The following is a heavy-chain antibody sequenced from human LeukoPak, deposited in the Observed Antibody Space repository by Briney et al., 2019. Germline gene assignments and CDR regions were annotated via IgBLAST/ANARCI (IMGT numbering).Heavy chain of an antibody. CDR2: INPNSGNT. V-gene: IGHV1-18*04. CDR3: ARVPGRVVSLRYYFDY. D-gene: IGHD3-3*01. Sequence: ASVKVSCKASGYTFTGYYMHWVRQAPGQGLEWMGWINPNSGNTNYAQKLQGRVTMTTDTSTSTAYMELRSLRSDDTAVYYCARVPGRVVSLRYYFDYWGQGTLVTVSS. CDR1: GYTFTGYY. J-gene: IGHJ4*02.